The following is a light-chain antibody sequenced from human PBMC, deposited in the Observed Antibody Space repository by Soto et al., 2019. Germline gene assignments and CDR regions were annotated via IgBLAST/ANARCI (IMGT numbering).Light chain of an antibody. V-gene: IGLV2-14*01. CDR3: NSYTRSSRYV. J-gene: IGLJ1*01. Sequence: QSVLTQPASVSGAPGQSITISCTGTSSDVGAYNFVSWYQQHPGTAPKLMIYGVTNRPSGVSNRFSGSKSGNTASLTISGLQPEDEADYYCNSYTRSSRYVFGTGTKLTVL. CDR2: GVT. CDR1: SSDVGAYNF.